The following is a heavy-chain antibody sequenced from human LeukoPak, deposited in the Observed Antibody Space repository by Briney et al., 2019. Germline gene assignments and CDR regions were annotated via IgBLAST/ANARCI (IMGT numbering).Heavy chain of an antibody. CDR1: GGSISSYY. V-gene: IGHV4-59*01. Sequence: SETLSLTCTVSGGSISSYYWSWIRQPPGKGLEWIGYIYYSGSTNYNPSLKSRVTISVDTSKNQFSLKLSSVTAADTAVYYCARDGYSYGRTYNWFDPWGQGTLVTVSS. D-gene: IGHD5-18*01. J-gene: IGHJ5*02. CDR3: ARDGYSYGRTYNWFDP. CDR2: IYYSGST.